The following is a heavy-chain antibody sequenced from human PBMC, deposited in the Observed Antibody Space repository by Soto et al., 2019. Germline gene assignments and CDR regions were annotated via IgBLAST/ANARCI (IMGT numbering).Heavy chain of an antibody. J-gene: IGHJ3*01. CDR1: GFTFSNYA. Sequence: EVQLLESGGGLVQPGGSLRLSCAASGFTFSNYAMSWVRQAPGMGLEWVSTLGVRSTYYADSVKGRFTISRDNSNNALYLQMKSLIVSDTAVYYCAKGTLVNHPGTRAFVVWGQETMVIVSS. CDR3: AKGTLVNHPGTRAFVV. D-gene: IGHD6-13*01. CDR2: LGVRST. V-gene: IGHV3-23*01.